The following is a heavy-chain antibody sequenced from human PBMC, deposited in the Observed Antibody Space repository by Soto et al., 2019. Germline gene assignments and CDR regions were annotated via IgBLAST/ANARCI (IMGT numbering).Heavy chain of an antibody. Sequence: QITLKESGPTLVKPTQTLTLTCTFSGFSLSTSGVGVGWIRQPPGKALEWLALIYWDDDKRYSPSLKSRLTITKDTSKNQVVLTLTNMDPVDTATYYCALRRGYCSGGSCYSRFDPWGQGTLVTVSS. CDR3: ALRRGYCSGGSCYSRFDP. CDR1: GFSLSTSGVG. V-gene: IGHV2-5*02. D-gene: IGHD2-15*01. J-gene: IGHJ5*02. CDR2: IYWDDDK.